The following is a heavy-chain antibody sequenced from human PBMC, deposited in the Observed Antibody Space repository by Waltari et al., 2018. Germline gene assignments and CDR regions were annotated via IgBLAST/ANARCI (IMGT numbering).Heavy chain of an antibody. CDR2: IYHSGST. CDR3: ARETMAGVGDFDD. D-gene: IGHD3-3*01. J-gene: IGHJ4*02. V-gene: IGHV4-4*02. Sequence: QVQLQESGPGLVKPSGTLSLTCAVSGGSISSSNWWSWVRQPPGKGLEWIGEIYHSGSTNYTTSRKSGVTISVDKSKNQFSLKMGSVTAADTAVYYCARETMAGVGDFDDWGQGTLVTVSS. CDR1: GGSISSSNW.